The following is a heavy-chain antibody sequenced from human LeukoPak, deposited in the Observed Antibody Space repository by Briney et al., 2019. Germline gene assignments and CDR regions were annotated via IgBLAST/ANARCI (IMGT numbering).Heavy chain of an antibody. CDR3: AKRSEWLRTAAIDY. Sequence: PGRSLRLSCAASGFTFSSYAMHWVRQAPGKGLEWVAVISYDGSNKYYADSVKGRFTISRDNSKNTLYLQMNSLRAEDTAVYYCAKRSEWLRTAAIDYWGQGTLVTVSS. V-gene: IGHV3-30*04. CDR2: ISYDGSNK. CDR1: GFTFSSYA. D-gene: IGHD5-12*01. J-gene: IGHJ4*02.